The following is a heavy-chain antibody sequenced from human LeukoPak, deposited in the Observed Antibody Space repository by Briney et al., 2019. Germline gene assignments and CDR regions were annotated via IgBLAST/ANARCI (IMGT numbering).Heavy chain of an antibody. CDR1: GGSFSGYY. V-gene: IGHV4-34*01. Sequence: SETLSLTCAVYGGSFSGYYWSWIRQPPGKGLEWIREINHSGSTNYNPSLKSRVTISVDTSKNQFSLKLSSVTAADTAVYYCARDYCSGGSCQNPYDAFDIWGQGTMVTVSS. D-gene: IGHD2-15*01. CDR2: INHSGST. CDR3: ARDYCSGGSCQNPYDAFDI. J-gene: IGHJ3*02.